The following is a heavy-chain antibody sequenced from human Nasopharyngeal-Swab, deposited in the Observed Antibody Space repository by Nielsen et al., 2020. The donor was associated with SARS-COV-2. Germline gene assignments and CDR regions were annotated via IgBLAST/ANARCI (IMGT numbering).Heavy chain of an antibody. CDR1: GFTFDDYA. CDR3: ARVAVVAGTRFDP. V-gene: IGHV3-53*01. D-gene: IGHD6-19*01. J-gene: IGHJ5*02. Sequence: GESLKISCAASGFTFDDYAMHWVRQAPGKGLEWVSVIYSGGSTYYADSVKGRFTISRDNSKNTLYLQMNSLRAEDTAVYYCARVAVVAGTRFDPWGQGTQVTVSS. CDR2: IYSGGST.